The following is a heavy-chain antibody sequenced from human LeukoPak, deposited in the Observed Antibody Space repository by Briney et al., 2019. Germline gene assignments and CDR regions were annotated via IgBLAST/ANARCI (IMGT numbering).Heavy chain of an antibody. CDR3: ARGSSGSFDS. Sequence: GGALRLSCAATGFTFSSFWMMWVRRAPGKGRGWVATIKPDGSETSYVDSVKGRFTISRDNAKNSLYLQMNSLRAEDTSLYYCARGSSGSFDSWGQGTLVTVSS. V-gene: IGHV3-7*04. D-gene: IGHD1-26*01. CDR2: IKPDGSET. CDR1: GFTFSSFW. J-gene: IGHJ5*01.